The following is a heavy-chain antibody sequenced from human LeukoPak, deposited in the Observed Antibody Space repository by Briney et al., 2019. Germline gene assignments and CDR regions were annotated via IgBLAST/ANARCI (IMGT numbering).Heavy chain of an antibody. D-gene: IGHD6-6*01. CDR2: TSGSGGST. CDR1: GFMFSTYA. J-gene: IGHJ4*02. V-gene: IGHV3-23*01. CDR3: AKGGILVYHDLDY. Sequence: GGSLRLSCAASGFMFSTYAMSWVRQAPGQGLEWVSSTSGSGGSTYYTDSVKGRFTISKDNSKNTLYLQMNSLRAEDTAVYYCAKGGILVYHDLDYWGQGTLVTVSS.